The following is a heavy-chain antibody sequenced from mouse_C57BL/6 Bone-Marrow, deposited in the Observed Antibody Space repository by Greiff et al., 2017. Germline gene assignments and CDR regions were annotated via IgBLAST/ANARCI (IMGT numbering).Heavy chain of an antibody. D-gene: IGHD2-1*01. CDR2: IYPGSGST. CDR3: AIIYYGTWGAMDY. V-gene: IGHV1-55*01. Sequence: QMQLKQPGAELVKPGASVKMSCKASGYTFTSYWITWVKQRPGQGLEWIGDIYPGSGSTNYNEKFKSKATLTVDTSSSTAYMQLSSLTSEDSAVYYCAIIYYGTWGAMDYWGQGTSVTVSS. CDR1: GYTFTSYW. J-gene: IGHJ4*01.